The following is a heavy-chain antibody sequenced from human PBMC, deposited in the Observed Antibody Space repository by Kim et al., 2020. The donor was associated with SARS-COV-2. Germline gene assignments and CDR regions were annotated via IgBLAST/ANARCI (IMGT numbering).Heavy chain of an antibody. CDR3: ARVLTSGWSYFDY. D-gene: IGHD6-19*01. Sequence: GGSLRLSCAASGFTFSSYSMNWVRQAPGKGLEWISSISSSSSYIYYADSVKGRFTISRDNARASLYLQMNSLRAEETAVYYCARVLTSGWSYFDYWGQGTLVTVSS. J-gene: IGHJ4*02. V-gene: IGHV3-21*04. CDR2: ISSSSSYI. CDR1: GFTFSSYS.